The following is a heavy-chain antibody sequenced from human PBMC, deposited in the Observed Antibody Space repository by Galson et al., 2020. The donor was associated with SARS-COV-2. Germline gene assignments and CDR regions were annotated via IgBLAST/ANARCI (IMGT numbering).Heavy chain of an antibody. Sequence: GGSLRLSCIASGFSFNDHFMDWVRQAPGKGLEWVARIRNKANSYTTEYAASVRGRFTISRDDSKNSVHLQANSLKTEDTAVYYCTRDWSGAGDYCGQGTLVTVSA. V-gene: IGHV3-72*01. CDR2: IRNKANSYTT. CDR3: TRDWSGAGDY. D-gene: IGHD3-10*01. CDR1: GFSFNDHF. J-gene: IGHJ4*02.